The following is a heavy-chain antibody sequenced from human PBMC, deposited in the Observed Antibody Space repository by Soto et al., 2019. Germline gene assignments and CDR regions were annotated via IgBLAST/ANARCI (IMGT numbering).Heavy chain of an antibody. J-gene: IGHJ6*02. CDR3: ARVGGYGAYYYYGMDV. CDR2: INPNSGGT. V-gene: IGHV1-2*04. D-gene: IGHD4-17*01. Sequence: GASVKVSCKASGYTFTGYYMHWVRQAPGQGLEWMGWINPNSGGTNYAQKFQGWVTMTRDTSISTAYMELSRLRSDDTAVYYCARVGGYGAYYYYGMDVWGQGTTVTVSS. CDR1: GYTFTGYY.